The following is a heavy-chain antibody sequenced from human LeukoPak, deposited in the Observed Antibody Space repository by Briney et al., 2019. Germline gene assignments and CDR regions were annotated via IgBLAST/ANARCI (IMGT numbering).Heavy chain of an antibody. D-gene: IGHD1-26*01. CDR1: GFTFTNYA. V-gene: IGHV3-23*01. J-gene: IGHJ4*02. CDR2: ISGSDDST. Sequence: GGSLRLSCAASGFTFTNYAMSWVRQAPGKGLEWVSGISGSDDSTYYTDSVRGRFTISRDNSKSTLCLQMDSLTAEDTAVYHCAKGPHRQWKVLAGFDYWGQGALVTVSS. CDR3: AKGPHRQWKVLAGFDY.